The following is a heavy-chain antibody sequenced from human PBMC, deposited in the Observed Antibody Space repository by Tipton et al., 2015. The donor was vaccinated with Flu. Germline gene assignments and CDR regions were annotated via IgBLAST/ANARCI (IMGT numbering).Heavy chain of an antibody. D-gene: IGHD3-16*01. CDR3: ARRLSWGAFDI. V-gene: IGHV4-59*01. J-gene: IGHJ3*02. CDR2: IYYTGST. Sequence: TLSLTCTVSGGSISSYYWSWIRQPPGKGLVWIGYIYYTGSTNYNPSLKSRVTISVDTSNNQFSLKLSSVTAADTAVYYCARRLSWGAFDIWGQGTMVTVSS. CDR1: GGSISSYY.